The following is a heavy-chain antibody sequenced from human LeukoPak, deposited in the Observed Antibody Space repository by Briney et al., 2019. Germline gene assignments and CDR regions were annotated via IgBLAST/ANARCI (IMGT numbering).Heavy chain of an antibody. CDR2: INSDGSST. CDR3: ARDSGDYYDRSGYPYHP. V-gene: IGHV3-74*01. D-gene: IGHD3-22*01. Sequence: GGSLRLSCAASGFTFSSYWMHWVRQAPGKGLVWVSRINSDGSSTSYADSVKGRFTISRDNAKNTLYLQMNSLRAEDTAVYYCARDSGDYYDRSGYPYHPWGQGTLVTVSS. CDR1: GFTFSSYW. J-gene: IGHJ5*02.